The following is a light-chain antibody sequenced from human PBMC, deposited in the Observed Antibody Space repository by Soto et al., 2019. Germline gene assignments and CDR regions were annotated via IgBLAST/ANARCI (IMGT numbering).Light chain of an antibody. J-gene: IGKJ1*01. CDR2: AAS. CDR3: QQSYSKPWT. CDR1: QGISSW. V-gene: IGKV1-12*01. Sequence: DIQMTQSPSSVSASVGDRVTVTCRAGQGISSWLAWYQQKPGEAPKLLIYAASSLQSGVPSRITGSGSGTDFTLTISSLQPEDFAIYYCQQSYSKPWTFGQGTKVDIK.